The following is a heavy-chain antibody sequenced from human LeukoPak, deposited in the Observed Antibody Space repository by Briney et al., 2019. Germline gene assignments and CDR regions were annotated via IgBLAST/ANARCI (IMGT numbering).Heavy chain of an antibody. D-gene: IGHD2-2*02. V-gene: IGHV1-69*13. CDR1: GGTFSSYA. Sequence: SVKVSCKASGGTFSSYAISWVRQAPGQGLEWMGGIIPIFGTANYAQKFQGRVTITADESTSTAYMELGSLRSEDTAVYYCARSFSIVVVPAAIGDWFDPWGQGTLVTVSS. CDR3: ARSFSIVVVPAAIGDWFDP. J-gene: IGHJ5*02. CDR2: IIPIFGTA.